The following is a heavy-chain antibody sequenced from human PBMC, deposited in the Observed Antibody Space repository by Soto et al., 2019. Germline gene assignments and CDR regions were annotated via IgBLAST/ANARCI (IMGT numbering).Heavy chain of an antibody. CDR2: VDPNGGGS. Sequence: QGQLLQSGAEVKKPGAPLNVSCKTSGYSFTDYKLHWVRQAPGQGLEWMGWVDPNGGGSNSAQKFQGSVTMTWDTSITTAYLDLTRLTTNDTATYFCATWVDYGDFEGFDFWGQGTLVTVSS. CDR1: GYSFTDYK. D-gene: IGHD4-17*01. J-gene: IGHJ4*02. CDR3: ATWVDYGDFEGFDF. V-gene: IGHV1-2*04.